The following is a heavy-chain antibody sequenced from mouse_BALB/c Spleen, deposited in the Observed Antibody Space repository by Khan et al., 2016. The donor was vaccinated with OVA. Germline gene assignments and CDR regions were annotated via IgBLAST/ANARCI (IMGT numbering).Heavy chain of an antibody. CDR1: GYSFTGYF. V-gene: IGHV1-20*02. CDR3: TGIYGCDFDY. D-gene: IGHD1-1*01. Sequence: VQLQQSGPELVRPGASVKISCKASGYSFTGYFMNWVMQSHGKSLEWIGRINPHIGETFYNQRFKDKATLTVDESSSTAHMELRSLASEDSAVYYYTGIYGCDFDYWGQGTTLTVSS. J-gene: IGHJ2*01. CDR2: INPHIGET.